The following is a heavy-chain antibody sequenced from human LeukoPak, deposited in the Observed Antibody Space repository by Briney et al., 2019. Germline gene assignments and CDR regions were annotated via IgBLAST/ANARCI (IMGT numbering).Heavy chain of an antibody. CDR1: GFTFDAYA. V-gene: IGHV3-43*02. J-gene: IGHJ6*02. CDR2: INKDGSAT. Sequence: GGSLRLSCEASGFTFDAYAMHWVRQAPGKGLEWVSLINKDGSATYYADAVKGRFTISRDNSKNSLYLQMNSLRSEDTALYYCATWAFYHSLDVWGQGTTVTVSS. D-gene: IGHD1-26*01. CDR3: ATWAFYHSLDV.